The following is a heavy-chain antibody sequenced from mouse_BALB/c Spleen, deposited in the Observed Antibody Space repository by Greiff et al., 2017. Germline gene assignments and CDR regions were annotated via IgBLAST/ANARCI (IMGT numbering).Heavy chain of an antibody. V-gene: IGHV2-2*02. Sequence: VKVVESGPGLVQPSQSLSITCTVSGFSLTSYGVHWVRQSPGKGLEWLGVIWSGGSTDYNAAFISRLSISKDNSKSQVFFKMNSLQANDTAIYYCARKEVGYAMDYWGQGTSVTVSA. D-gene: IGHD1-1*02. CDR1: GFSLTSYG. CDR3: ARKEVGYAMDY. J-gene: IGHJ4*01. CDR2: IWSGGST.